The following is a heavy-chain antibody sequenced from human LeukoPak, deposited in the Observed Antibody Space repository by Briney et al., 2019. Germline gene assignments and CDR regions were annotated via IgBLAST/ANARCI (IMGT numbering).Heavy chain of an antibody. CDR3: EKEPVTSLDAEYFQH. D-gene: IGHD4-17*01. J-gene: IGHJ1*01. CDR1: GFTFDDYA. V-gene: IGHV3-43*02. Sequence: RPGGSLRLSCAASGFTFDDYAMHWVRQAPGKGLEWVSLISGDGGSTYYADSVKGRFTISRDNNKNSLYLQMNSLRTEDTALYYCEKEPVTSLDAEYFQHWGQGTLVTVSS. CDR2: ISGDGGST.